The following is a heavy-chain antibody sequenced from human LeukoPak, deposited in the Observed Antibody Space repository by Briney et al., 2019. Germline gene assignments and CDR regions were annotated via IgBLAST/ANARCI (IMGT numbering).Heavy chain of an antibody. CDR2: ISSSSSYI. CDR3: ARDIAGCSSGGSCSRVGYYFDY. CDR1: GFTFSSYG. J-gene: IGHJ4*02. V-gene: IGHV3-21*01. Sequence: PGRSLRLSCAASGFTFSSYGMHWVRQAPGKGLEWVSSISSSSSYIYYADSVKGRFTISRDNAKNSLYLQMNSLRAEDTAVYYCARDIAGCSSGGSCSRVGYYFDYWGQGTLVTVSS. D-gene: IGHD2-15*01.